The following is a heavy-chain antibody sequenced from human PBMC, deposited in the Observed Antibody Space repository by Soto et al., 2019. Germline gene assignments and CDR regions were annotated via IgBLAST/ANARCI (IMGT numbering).Heavy chain of an antibody. CDR1: GFTFSSYA. Sequence: GGSLRLSCAASGFTFSSYAMNWVRQAPGKGLEWVSVISDSGDSTYHTDSVKGRFTISRDNSKNTLYLQMNSLRAEDTAVYYCARLSGGSCYRPCDCWGQGALVTVSS. V-gene: IGHV3-23*01. CDR2: ISDSGDST. D-gene: IGHD2-15*01. CDR3: ARLSGGSCYRPCDC. J-gene: IGHJ4*02.